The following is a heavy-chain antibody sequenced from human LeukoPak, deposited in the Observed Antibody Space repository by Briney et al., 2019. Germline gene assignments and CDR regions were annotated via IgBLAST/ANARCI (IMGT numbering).Heavy chain of an antibody. CDR2: ISYDGSNK. Sequence: GGSLRLSCAASRFTFSSYAMHWVRQAPGKGLEWVAVISYDGSNKYYADSVKGRFTISRDNSKNTLYLQMNSLRAEDTAVYYCARAGYTAMVNCDYWGQGTLVTVSS. D-gene: IGHD5-18*01. CDR3: ARAGYTAMVNCDY. CDR1: RFTFSSYA. V-gene: IGHV3-30*04. J-gene: IGHJ4*02.